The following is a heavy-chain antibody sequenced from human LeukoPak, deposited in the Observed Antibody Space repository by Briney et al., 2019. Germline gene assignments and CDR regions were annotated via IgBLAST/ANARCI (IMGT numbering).Heavy chain of an antibody. V-gene: IGHV4-59*08. J-gene: IGHJ3*02. CDR1: GGSISSYY. Sequence: PSETLSLTCTVSGGSISSYYWSWIRQPPGKGLEWIGYIYYSGSTNYNPSLKSRVTISEDTSKSQFSLKLSSVTAADTAVYYCARAFRGIFGVFEAFDIWGQGTMVTVSS. CDR3: ARAFRGIFGVFEAFDI. CDR2: IYYSGST. D-gene: IGHD3-3*01.